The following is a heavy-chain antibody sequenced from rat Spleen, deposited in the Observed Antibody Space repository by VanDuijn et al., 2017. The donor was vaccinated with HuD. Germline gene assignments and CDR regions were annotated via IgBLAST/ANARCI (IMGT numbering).Heavy chain of an antibody. CDR1: GFTFNNYD. Sequence: EVQLVESGGGLVQPGRSLKLSCVASGFTFNNYDMAWVRQAPTKGLEWVANINTGGGGTYYRDSVKGRFTISRDNAKSTLYLQMDSLRSEDTATYYCATYGGFIDYWGQGVVVTVSS. J-gene: IGHJ2*01. D-gene: IGHD1-11*01. CDR3: ATYGGFIDY. V-gene: IGHV5-27*01. CDR2: INTGGGGT.